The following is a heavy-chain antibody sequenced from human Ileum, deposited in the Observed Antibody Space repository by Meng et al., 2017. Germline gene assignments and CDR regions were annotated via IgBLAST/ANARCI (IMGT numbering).Heavy chain of an antibody. Sequence: QVQLPQSVPDLLNPSQTPSLTCATPGDNVPRDNTAWNWISQSPSRGLEWLGRTYYTSKWNNDYAVSVRSRITINADTSKSQSSLHLNSVTPEDTAVYYCARGFWKSGFDSWGQGTLVTVSS. CDR2: TYYTSKWNN. J-gene: IGHJ5*02. V-gene: IGHV6-1*01. CDR1: GDNVPRDNTA. CDR3: ARGFWKSGFDS. D-gene: IGHD3-3*01.